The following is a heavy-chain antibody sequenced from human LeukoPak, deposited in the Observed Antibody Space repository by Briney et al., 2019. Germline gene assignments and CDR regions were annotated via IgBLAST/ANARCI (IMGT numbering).Heavy chain of an antibody. CDR3: ARDLDSSSRGYFDY. CDR1: GYTFTGYY. J-gene: IGHJ4*02. V-gene: IGHV1-2*04. CDR2: INPNSGGT. D-gene: IGHD6-13*01. Sequence: ASVKVSCKASGYTFTGYYMHWVRQAPGQGLEWMGWINPNSGGTNYAQKFQGWVTMTRDTSISTAYMELSRLRSDDTAVCYCARDLDSSSRGYFDYWGQGTLVTVSS.